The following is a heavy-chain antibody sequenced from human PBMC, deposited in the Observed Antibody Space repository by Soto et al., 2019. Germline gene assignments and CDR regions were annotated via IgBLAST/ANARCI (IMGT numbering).Heavy chain of an antibody. Sequence: SETLSLTCTVSGGSISSSSYYWGWIRQPPGKGLEWIGSIYYSGSTYYNPSLKSRVTISVDTSKNQFSLKLSSVTAADTAVYYCARHSPYCSGGSCYSDCFDPWGQGTLVTVSS. CDR3: ARHSPYCSGGSCYSDCFDP. CDR1: GGSISSSSYY. V-gene: IGHV4-39*01. CDR2: IYYSGST. J-gene: IGHJ5*02. D-gene: IGHD2-15*01.